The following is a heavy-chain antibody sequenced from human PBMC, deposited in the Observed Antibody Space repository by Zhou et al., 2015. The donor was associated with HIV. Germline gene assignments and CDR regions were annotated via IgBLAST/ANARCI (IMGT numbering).Heavy chain of an antibody. D-gene: IGHD2-8*02. CDR3: ARGPGGFDI. Sequence: VQLVESGGGLVKPGGSLRLSCEASGFAFSDYYMSWIRRAPGKGPEWVSYITSTGSTTSYADFVKGRFTISRDNAQNSLYLQMNSLRVEDTAMYYCARGPGGFDIWGQGTLVTVSS. CDR2: ITSTGSTT. V-gene: IGHV3-11*04. J-gene: IGHJ3*02. CDR1: GFAFSDYY.